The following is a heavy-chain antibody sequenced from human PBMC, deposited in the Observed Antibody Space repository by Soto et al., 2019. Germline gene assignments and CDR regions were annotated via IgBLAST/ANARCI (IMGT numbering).Heavy chain of an antibody. CDR1: GDSISSGGYY. V-gene: IGHV4-31*03. Sequence: QVQLQESGPGLVKPSQTLSLTCTVSGDSISSGGYYWSWIRQHPGKGLEWIGYIYDNGGAYYSPSLKGRVVISVDRSENQFSLRLSSVTAADTAVYYCARVKGGTTRRAFDSWGQGTRVTVSS. J-gene: IGHJ4*02. D-gene: IGHD1-7*01. CDR2: IYDNGGA. CDR3: ARVKGGTTRRAFDS.